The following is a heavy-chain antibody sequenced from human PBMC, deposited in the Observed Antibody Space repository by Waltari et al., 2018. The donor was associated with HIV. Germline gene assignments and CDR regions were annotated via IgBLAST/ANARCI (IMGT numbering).Heavy chain of an antibody. Sequence: QVQLQQWGTGLLKPSETLSLTCAVQGGSSSNYYWSWIRQPPGKGLEWIAEINHSGRTNYSSSLKSRRTISVDTSKTQFSVNLTSVTAADTAVYFWARGQYGPGSREDYCGQGTLVTVAS. CDR1: GGSSSNYY. CDR2: INHSGRT. J-gene: IGHJ4*02. D-gene: IGHD3-10*01. CDR3: ARGQYGPGSREDY. V-gene: IGHV4-34*02.